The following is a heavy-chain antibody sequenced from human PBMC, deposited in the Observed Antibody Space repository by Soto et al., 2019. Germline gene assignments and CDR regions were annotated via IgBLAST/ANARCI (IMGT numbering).Heavy chain of an antibody. V-gene: IGHV6-1*01. CDR2: TYYRSKWYS. CDR1: GYSVSSTSAA. CDR3: ARGSYYSGWV. J-gene: IGHJ4*02. D-gene: IGHD6-19*01. Sequence: QSRSLSCAISGYSVSSTSAAWSLIRQSPSRGLEWLGRTYYRSKWYSDYAVSVKSRITINPDTSKNQFSLQLNSVTPEDTAVYYCARGSYYSGWVWGQGTLVTVSS.